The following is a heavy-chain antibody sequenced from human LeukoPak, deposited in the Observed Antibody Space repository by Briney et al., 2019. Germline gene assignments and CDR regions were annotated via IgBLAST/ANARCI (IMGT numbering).Heavy chain of an antibody. D-gene: IGHD2-2*01. V-gene: IGHV3-23*01. Sequence: QAGGSLRLSCAASGSIFSYYAMHWVRQAPGKGLEWVSAISGSGGSTYYADSVKGRFTISRDNSKNTLYLQMNSLRAGDTAVYYCAKTNVIVEPAAHPAGWFDPWGQGTLVTVSS. J-gene: IGHJ5*02. CDR2: ISGSGGST. CDR1: GSIFSYYA. CDR3: AKTNVIVEPAAHPAGWFDP.